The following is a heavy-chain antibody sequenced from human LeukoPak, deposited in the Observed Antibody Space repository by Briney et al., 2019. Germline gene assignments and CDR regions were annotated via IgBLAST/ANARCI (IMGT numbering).Heavy chain of an antibody. Sequence: SGGSLRLSCAASGFTFSSYAMNWVRQAPGKGLEWVSVISGSGDSTNYADSVKGRCTISRDNYKNTLYLQMNSLRAEDTAVYYCAKDQGFLEWLLIFDSWGQGTLVTVSS. D-gene: IGHD3-3*01. J-gene: IGHJ4*02. V-gene: IGHV3-23*01. CDR3: AKDQGFLEWLLIFDS. CDR1: GFTFSSYA. CDR2: ISGSGDST.